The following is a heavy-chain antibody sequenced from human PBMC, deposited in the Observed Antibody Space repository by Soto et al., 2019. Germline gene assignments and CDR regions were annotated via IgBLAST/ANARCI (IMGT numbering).Heavy chain of an antibody. Sequence: QVQLVESGGGVVQPGRSLRLSCAASGFTFSSYGMHWVRQAPGRGLEWVAVIWYDGSNKYYADSVKGRFTISRDNSKNTLYLPMNSLRAEDTAVYYCARDPSETVTPGFDYWGQGTPVTVSS. D-gene: IGHD4-17*01. J-gene: IGHJ4*02. CDR3: ARDPSETVTPGFDY. V-gene: IGHV3-33*01. CDR1: GFTFSSYG. CDR2: IWYDGSNK.